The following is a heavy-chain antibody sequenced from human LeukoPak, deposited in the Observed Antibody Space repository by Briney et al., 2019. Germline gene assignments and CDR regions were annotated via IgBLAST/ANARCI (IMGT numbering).Heavy chain of an antibody. CDR3: ARGLVYSSSSWELNWFDP. D-gene: IGHD6-6*01. CDR2: IIPIFGTA. CDR1: GGTFSSYA. Sequence: ASVKVSCKASGGTFSSYAISWVRQAPGQGLEWMGGIIPIFGTANYAQKFQGRVTITTDESTSTAYMELSSLRSEDTAVYYCARGLVYSSSSWELNWFDPWGQGTLVTVSS. V-gene: IGHV1-69*05. J-gene: IGHJ5*02.